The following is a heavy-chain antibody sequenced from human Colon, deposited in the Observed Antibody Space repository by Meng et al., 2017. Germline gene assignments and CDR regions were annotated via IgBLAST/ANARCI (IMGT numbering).Heavy chain of an antibody. V-gene: IGHV5-51*01. CDR2: IYSSDSET. Sequence: GESLKISCKGSGYSFPSYWIGWVRQMPGKGLEWMGIIYSSDSETRYSPSFQSQVTISADKSTSTAYLQWSSLKASDSAMYYCARAPRQWRFDAIGYDSDKYQPYYFDYWGQGTLVTVSS. CDR1: GYSFPSYW. CDR3: ARAPRQWRFDAIGYDSDKYQPYYFDY. J-gene: IGHJ4*02. D-gene: IGHD3-22*01.